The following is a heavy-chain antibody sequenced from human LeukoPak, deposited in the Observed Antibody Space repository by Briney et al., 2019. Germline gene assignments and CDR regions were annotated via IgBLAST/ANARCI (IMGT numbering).Heavy chain of an antibody. CDR3: ARGPKWTGSYYYFDY. D-gene: IGHD1-26*01. CDR2: INPNSGHT. J-gene: IGHJ4*02. V-gene: IGHV1-8*03. CDR1: GHILTRSD. Sequence: ASVKVSCKTSGHILTRSDINWVRQASGQGPEWMGWINPNSGHTDFAQKFQGRVTITRNTSITTAYMELSSLRSEDTAVYYCARGPKWTGSYYYFDYWGQGTLVTVSS.